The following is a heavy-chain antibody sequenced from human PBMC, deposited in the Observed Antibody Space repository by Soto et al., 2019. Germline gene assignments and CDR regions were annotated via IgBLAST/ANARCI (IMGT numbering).Heavy chain of an antibody. CDR3: ARVDYYDSSGYYSY. J-gene: IGHJ4*01. CDR2: ISGYNGNT. D-gene: IGHD3-22*01. V-gene: IGHV1-18*04. Sequence: QVQLVQSGAEVKKPGASVKVSCKASGYTFTIYGISWVRQAPGQGLEWMGWISGYNGNTDYAQNLQDRVTLTTDASTSSVYMELRSLRSDDTAVYYCARVDYYDSSGYYSYLGPGT. CDR1: GYTFTIYG.